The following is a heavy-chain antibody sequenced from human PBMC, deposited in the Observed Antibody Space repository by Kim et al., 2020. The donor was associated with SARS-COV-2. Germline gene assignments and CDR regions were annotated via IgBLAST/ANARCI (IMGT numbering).Heavy chain of an antibody. CDR2: XXGSGGST. D-gene: IGHD5-12*01. Sequence: GGSLRLSCAASGFTFSNYAMSWVRQAPGKGLGXVSSXXGSGGSTYYADSVKGRFTXSRDXXKNTXXLQVXSLSAXDTAXXYCAXDAGYXGYDPLGYWGQGTLVTVSS. CDR1: GFTFSNYA. CDR3: AXDAGYXGYDPLGY. V-gene: IGHV3-23*01. J-gene: IGHJ4*02.